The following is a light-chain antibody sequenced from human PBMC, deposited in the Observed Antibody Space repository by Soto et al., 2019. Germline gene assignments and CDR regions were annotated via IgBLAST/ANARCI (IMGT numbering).Light chain of an antibody. CDR1: QSVSSNY. Sequence: EIVLTQSPGTLSLSPWERATLSCRASQSVSSNYLAWYQQKPGQAPKVLIYRASSRATGIPDRFSGSGSGTVFTLTISRLEPEDFAVYFCQQYDSSPTTFGQGTKVDIK. J-gene: IGKJ1*01. CDR2: RAS. V-gene: IGKV3-20*01. CDR3: QQYDSSPTT.